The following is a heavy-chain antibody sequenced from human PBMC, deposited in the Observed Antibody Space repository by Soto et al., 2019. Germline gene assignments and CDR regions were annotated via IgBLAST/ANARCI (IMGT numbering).Heavy chain of an antibody. J-gene: IGHJ4*02. CDR1: VFSFSNDW. D-gene: IGHD1-26*01. V-gene: IGHV3-15*05. CDR3: STDEWE. CDR2: IKSKIDGGTT. Sequence: EVQLVESGGGLVKPGGSLRLSCAAAVFSFSNDWKSWVRQAPGKGLEWVGRIKSKIDGGTTDYAAHVKGRFTISRDDSKNTLYLQMHSLQTEDTAVYYCSTDEWEWGQGTLVTVSS.